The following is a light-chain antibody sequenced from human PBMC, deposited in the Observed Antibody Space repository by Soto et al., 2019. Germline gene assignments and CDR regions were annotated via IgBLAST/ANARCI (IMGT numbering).Light chain of an antibody. J-gene: IGKJ4*01. CDR1: QSVSRNY. CDR3: QQYAKSPLT. CDR2: DAS. V-gene: IGKV3-20*01. Sequence: EIVLTQSPGTLSLSPGESATLSCRASQSVSRNYLAWYQQKPGQAPRLLIYDASSRATGIPDRFSGSGYETDFTLTISRLEAEDFAVYHCQQYAKSPLTFGGGTKLEIK.